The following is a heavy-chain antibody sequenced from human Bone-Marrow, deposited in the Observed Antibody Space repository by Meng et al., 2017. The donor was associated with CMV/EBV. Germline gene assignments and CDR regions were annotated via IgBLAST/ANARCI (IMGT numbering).Heavy chain of an antibody. D-gene: IGHD3-22*01. CDR2: ISAYNGKT. V-gene: IGHV1-18*01. J-gene: IGHJ6*02. Sequence: ASVKVSCKASGFTFISYGINWVRQAPGQGLEWLCWISAYNGKTSYAQKLQGRVTMTTDTSTSTAYMAVRSLRSADTAVYYCARDYYDSSGYHYYYYGVDVWGQGTTVTVSS. CDR1: GFTFISYG. CDR3: ARDYYDSSGYHYYYYGVDV.